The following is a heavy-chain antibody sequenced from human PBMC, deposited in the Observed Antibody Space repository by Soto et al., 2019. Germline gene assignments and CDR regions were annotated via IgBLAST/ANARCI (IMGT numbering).Heavy chain of an antibody. CDR3: ARGAIYLAARLLPSGYYDY. J-gene: IGHJ4*02. CDR2: IYYSGST. CDR1: GGSISSGGYY. Sequence: SETLSLTCTVSGGSISSGGYYWSWIRQHPGKGLEWIGYIYYSGSTYYNPSLKSRVTISVDPSKNQFSLKLSSVTAADTAVYYCARGAIYLAARLLPSGYYDYWGQGTLVTVAS. V-gene: IGHV4-31*03. D-gene: IGHD3-22*01.